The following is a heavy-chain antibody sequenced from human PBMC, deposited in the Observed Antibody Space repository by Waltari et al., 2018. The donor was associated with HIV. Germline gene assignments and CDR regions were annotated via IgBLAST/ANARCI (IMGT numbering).Heavy chain of an antibody. CDR2: ISSSGSTI. CDR1: GFTFSTSE. V-gene: IGHV3-48*03. D-gene: IGHD1-26*01. CDR3: ARDGSSYYGLDY. Sequence: EVQVVESGGGLVQPGGSLSLSCAASGFTFSTSEMNWVRQAPGKGLEWVSYISSSGSTIYYADSVKGRFTISRDNAKNSLYLQMNSLRAEDTAVYFCARDGSSYYGLDYWGRGTLVTVSS. J-gene: IGHJ4*02.